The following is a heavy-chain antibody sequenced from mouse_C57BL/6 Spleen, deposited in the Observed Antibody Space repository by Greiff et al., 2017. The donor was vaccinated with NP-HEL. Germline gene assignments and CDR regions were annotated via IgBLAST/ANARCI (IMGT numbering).Heavy chain of an antibody. D-gene: IGHD2-5*01. Sequence: EVQLQQSGPELVKPGASVKISCKASGYTFTDYYMNWVKQSHGKSLEWIGDINPNNGGTSYNQKFKGKATLTVDKSSSTAYMELRSLTSEDSAVYYCARWPYSNYGGNYAMDYWGQGTADTVSS. J-gene: IGHJ4*01. CDR2: INPNNGGT. CDR3: ARWPYSNYGGNYAMDY. CDR1: GYTFTDYY. V-gene: IGHV1-26*01.